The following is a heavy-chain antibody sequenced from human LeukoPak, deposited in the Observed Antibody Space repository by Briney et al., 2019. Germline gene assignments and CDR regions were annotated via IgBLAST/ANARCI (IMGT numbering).Heavy chain of an antibody. D-gene: IGHD6-13*01. CDR2: INTDGSST. CDR1: GFTFSSYW. Sequence: PGGSLRLSGAASGFTFSSYWMHWVRQAPGKGLVWVSRINTDGSSTSYADSVKGRFTISRDNAKNTLYLQMNSLRAEDTAVYYCARESGIAAALDLWGQGTLVTVSS. V-gene: IGHV3-74*01. CDR3: ARESGIAAALDL. J-gene: IGHJ5*02.